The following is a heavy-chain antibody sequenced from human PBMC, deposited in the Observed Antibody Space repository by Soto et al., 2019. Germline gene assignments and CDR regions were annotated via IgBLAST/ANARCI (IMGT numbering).Heavy chain of an antibody. CDR2: IYYTGST. V-gene: IGHV4-31*03. Sequence: KTSETLSLTCSVSGASIRSGGYYWSWLRQSPGKGLEWIGHIYYTGSTFYSPSLKSRLTISLDTPKNQFSLDLNSVTTADTAMYYCARIEMASIKWGRGTLVTVSS. CDR3: ARIEMASIK. D-gene: IGHD5-12*01. J-gene: IGHJ4*02. CDR1: GASIRSGGYY.